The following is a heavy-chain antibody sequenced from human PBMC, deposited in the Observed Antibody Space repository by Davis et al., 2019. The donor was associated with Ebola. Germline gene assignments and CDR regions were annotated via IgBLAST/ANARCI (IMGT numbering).Heavy chain of an antibody. V-gene: IGHV3-48*02. D-gene: IGHD6-6*01. J-gene: IGHJ3*02. CDR1: AFSFSSYS. Sequence: GESLKISCAASAFSFSSYSMNWVRQAPGKGLEWVSYISTSSSPIYYADSVKDRFTISRDNAKNSLYLQMNSLRDEDTAVYYCARDQGAIAARPSAFDMWGQGTMVTVSS. CDR2: ISTSSSPI. CDR3: ARDQGAIAARPSAFDM.